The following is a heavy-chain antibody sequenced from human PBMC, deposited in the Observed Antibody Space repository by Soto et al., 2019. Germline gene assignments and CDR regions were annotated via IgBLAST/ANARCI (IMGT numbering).Heavy chain of an antibody. J-gene: IGHJ5*02. Sequence: QVQLVQSGAEVKKPGASVKVSCKASGYTFTSYYMHWVRQAPGQGLEWMGIINPSGGSTSYAQKLQGRVTMTRDTSTSTVYMELSSLRSEDTAVYYCARDRQSYVWGSYRGSNWNDALVWFDPWGQGTLVTVSS. CDR1: GYTFTSYY. D-gene: IGHD3-16*02. V-gene: IGHV1-46*01. CDR3: ARDRQSYVWGSYRGSNWNDALVWFDP. CDR2: INPSGGST.